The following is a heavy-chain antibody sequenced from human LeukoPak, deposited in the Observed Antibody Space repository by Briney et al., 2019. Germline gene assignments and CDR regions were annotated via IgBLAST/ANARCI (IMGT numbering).Heavy chain of an antibody. V-gene: IGHV3-66*04. Sequence: GGSLRLSCAASGFIVSHKYMAWVRQAPGKGLEWLSIIYAGGNSVSADSVKGRLIISRDNSRNTLYLQMNSLRAEDTAVYYCARLTSYSGGWYADYWGQGTLVTVSS. CDR1: GFIVSHKY. D-gene: IGHD6-19*01. CDR2: IYAGGNS. J-gene: IGHJ4*02. CDR3: ARLTSYSGGWYADY.